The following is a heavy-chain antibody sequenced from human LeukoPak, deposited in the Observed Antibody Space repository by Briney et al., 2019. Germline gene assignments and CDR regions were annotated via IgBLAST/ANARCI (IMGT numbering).Heavy chain of an antibody. CDR3: ARDESGGYSSGWGNWFDP. CDR1: GGTFSSYA. V-gene: IGHV1-69*04. D-gene: IGHD6-19*01. Sequence: ASVKVSCKASGGTFSSYAISWVRQAPGQGLEWMGRIIPILGIANYAQKFQGRVTITTDESTSTAYMELSSLRSEDTAVYYCARDESGGYSSGWGNWFDPWGQGTLVTVSS. CDR2: IIPILGIA. J-gene: IGHJ5*02.